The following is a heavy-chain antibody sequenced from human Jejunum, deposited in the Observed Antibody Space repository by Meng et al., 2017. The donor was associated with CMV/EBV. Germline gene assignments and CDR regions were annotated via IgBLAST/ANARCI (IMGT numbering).Heavy chain of an antibody. V-gene: IGHV5-51*01. CDR2: IYPADSDT. D-gene: IGHD3-3*01. CDR1: NYW. CDR3: ARGAGRITVFGVVMSWFDP. Sequence: NYWIGWVRQMAGKDPEWMGIIYPADSDTRYSPAFQGQVTISADKSISTAFLQWSSLKASDTAMYYCARGAGRITVFGVVMSWFDPWGQGTLVTVSS. J-gene: IGHJ5*02.